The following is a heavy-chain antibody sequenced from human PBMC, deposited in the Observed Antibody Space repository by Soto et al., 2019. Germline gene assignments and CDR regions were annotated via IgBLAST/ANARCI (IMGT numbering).Heavy chain of an antibody. CDR1: GGSISSYY. CDR3: ARSRLGYYDFWSGYLLGWFDP. J-gene: IGHJ5*02. CDR2: IYYSGST. Sequence: SETLSLTCTVSGGSISSYYWSWIRQPPGKGLEWTGYIYYSGSTNYNPSLKSRVTISVDTSKNQFSLKLSSVTAADTAVYYCARSRLGYYDFWSGYLLGWFDPWGQGTLVTVSS. V-gene: IGHV4-59*08. D-gene: IGHD3-3*01.